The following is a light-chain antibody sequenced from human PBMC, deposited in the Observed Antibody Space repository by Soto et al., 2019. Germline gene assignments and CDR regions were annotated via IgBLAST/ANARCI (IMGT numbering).Light chain of an antibody. Sequence: EVVLTQSPGTLSLSPGERATLSCRASQSVSNNYFAWYQQKPGQAPRLLIFGSSDRATGIPDRFSGSGSGTDFTLTSSRVESEDFAVYYCQQYGSSPPYTFGQGTKLEI. V-gene: IGKV3-20*01. CDR2: GSS. CDR1: QSVSNNY. CDR3: QQYGSSPPYT. J-gene: IGKJ2*01.